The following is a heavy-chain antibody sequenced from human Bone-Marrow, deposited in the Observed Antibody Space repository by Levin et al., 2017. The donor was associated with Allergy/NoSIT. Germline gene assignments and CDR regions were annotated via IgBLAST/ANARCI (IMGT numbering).Heavy chain of an antibody. J-gene: IGHJ5*02. CDR1: GFTFSSYW. CDR2: IKQDGSEK. D-gene: IGHD6-13*01. V-gene: IGHV3-7*01. CDR3: ARVVAAAGRCWFDP. Sequence: GESLKISCAASGFTFSSYWMSWVRQAPGKGLEWVANIKQDGSEKYYVDSVKGRFTISRDNAKNSLYLQMNSLRAEDTAVYYCARVVAAAGRCWFDPWGQGTLVTVSS.